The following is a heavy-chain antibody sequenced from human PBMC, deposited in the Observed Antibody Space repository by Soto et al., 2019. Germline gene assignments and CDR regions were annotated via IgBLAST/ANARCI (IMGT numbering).Heavy chain of an antibody. CDR1: GYTFTSYA. J-gene: IGHJ4*02. Sequence: ASVKASCKASGYTFTSYAMHWVRQAPGQRLEWTGWINAGNGNTKYSQKFQGRVTITRDTSASTAYMELSSLRSEDTAVYYCARGPNYYDSGSYYTTFDYWGKGTLVTVSS. V-gene: IGHV1-3*01. CDR2: INAGNGNT. D-gene: IGHD3-10*01. CDR3: ARGPNYYDSGSYYTTFDY.